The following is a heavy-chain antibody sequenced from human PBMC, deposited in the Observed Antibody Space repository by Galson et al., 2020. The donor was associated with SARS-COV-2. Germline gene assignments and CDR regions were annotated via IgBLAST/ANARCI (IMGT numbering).Heavy chain of an antibody. CDR2: IYYSGST. J-gene: IGHJ4*02. D-gene: IGHD3-3*01. CDR3: ARGRDLSWDFWSGPTHYFDY. Sequence: SETLSLTCTVSGGSISSGGYYWSWIRQHPGKGLEWIGYIYYSGSTYYNPSLKSRVTISVDTSKNQFSLKLSSVTAADTAVYYCARGRDLSWDFWSGPTHYFDYWGQGTLVTVSS. CDR1: GGSISSGGYY. V-gene: IGHV4-31*03.